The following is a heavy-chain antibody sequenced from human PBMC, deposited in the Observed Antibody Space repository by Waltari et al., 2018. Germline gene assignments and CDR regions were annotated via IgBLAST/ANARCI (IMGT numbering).Heavy chain of an antibody. CDR3: TTLARGEAGDY. V-gene: IGHV3-7*01. Sequence: EVQLVESGGGLVQPGGSLRLSSAASGFTFNTSWMKWIRQAPGKGLEWVANRKPDGSEKVYVECGKGRFTVSRDNAQNALYLQMNNLRAEDTAVYYCTTLARGEAGDYWGQGTLVTVSS. J-gene: IGHJ4*02. CDR2: RKPDGSEK. D-gene: IGHD3-16*01. CDR1: GFTFNTSW.